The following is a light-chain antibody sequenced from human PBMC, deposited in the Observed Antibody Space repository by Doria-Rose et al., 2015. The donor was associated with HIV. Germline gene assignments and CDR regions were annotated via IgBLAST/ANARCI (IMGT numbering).Light chain of an antibody. V-gene: IGKV3-15*01. Sequence: TQSPATLSVSPGERATLSCRASQGIGSDLAWYQQKPGQAPRLLIYRASIRATGIPPRFTGGGSGTEFTLTISSLQSEDFAVYFCQQYSQWPPYTFGQGTELEVK. CDR1: QGIGSD. CDR3: QQYSQWPPYT. J-gene: IGKJ2*01. CDR2: RAS.